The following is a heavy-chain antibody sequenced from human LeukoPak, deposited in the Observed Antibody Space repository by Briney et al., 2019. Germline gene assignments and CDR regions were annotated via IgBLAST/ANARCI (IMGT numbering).Heavy chain of an antibody. CDR3: ARGYYDSGGYYTEFAN. CDR2: IYGSGST. D-gene: IGHD3-22*01. Sequence: SETLSLTCTVSGGYISSSYWSWLRQPAGKGLEWIGRIYGSGSTDYNPSLRSRITMSGDASRNKFSLKVTSLTAADTAVYFCARGYYDSGGYYTEFANWGQGTLVTVSS. J-gene: IGHJ4*02. CDR1: GGYISSSY. V-gene: IGHV4-4*07.